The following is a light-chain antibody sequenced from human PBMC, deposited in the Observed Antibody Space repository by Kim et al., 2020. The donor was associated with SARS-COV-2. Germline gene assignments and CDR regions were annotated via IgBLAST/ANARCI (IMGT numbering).Light chain of an antibody. J-gene: IGKJ4*01. Sequence: EIVLTQSPVTLSLSPGERATLSCRASQSINSYLAWYQQKPGQAPRLLIYESSHRATGIPARFSGSGSGTDFTLTISSLEPEDFALYYCQQSHTTPLLTFGGGTKVDIK. CDR1: QSINSY. CDR2: ESS. CDR3: QQSHTTPLLT. V-gene: IGKV3-11*01.